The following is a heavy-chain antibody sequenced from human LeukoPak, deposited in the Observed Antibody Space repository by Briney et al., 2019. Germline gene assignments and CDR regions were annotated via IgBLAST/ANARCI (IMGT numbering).Heavy chain of an antibody. J-gene: IGHJ4*02. D-gene: IGHD3-10*01. V-gene: IGHV3-23*01. CDR1: GFTFRNYA. CDR3: ARVALVSGPSYGSESEAADY. Sequence: GGSLRLSCAASGFTFRNYAMSWVRQAPGKGLEWVSSFSDSNGRTYYADSARGRFTISRDNPKNSLYLQMNSLRAEDTAVYYCARVALVSGPSYGSESEAADYWGQGTLVTVSS. CDR2: FSDSNGRT.